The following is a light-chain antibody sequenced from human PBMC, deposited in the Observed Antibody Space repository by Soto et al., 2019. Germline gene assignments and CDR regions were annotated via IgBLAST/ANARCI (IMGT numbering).Light chain of an antibody. CDR1: QSLVYSDGNTY. CDR3: MQGTHWPLT. CDR2: KVS. Sequence: DVVMPQSPHSLPVTLGQPASISCRSSQSLVYSDGNTYLNWFQQRPSQSPTCLIYKVSNRDSGVLDRFSGSGSGTDFTLRISRVEAEDVGVYYFMQGTHWPLTFGGGTKVEIK. J-gene: IGKJ4*01. V-gene: IGKV2-30*01.